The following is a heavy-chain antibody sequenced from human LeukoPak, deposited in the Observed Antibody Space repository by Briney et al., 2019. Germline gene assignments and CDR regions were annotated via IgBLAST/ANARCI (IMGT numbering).Heavy chain of an antibody. CDR1: GGSISSSNYY. CDR2: IYYSART. Sequence: SEALSLTCTVSGGSISSSNYYWGWIRQPPGKGLECIGSIYYSARTYYNPSLKSRVTISVDTSKNQFSLKLSSVTAADTAVYYCARVGYSSSIDYWGQGTLVTVSS. J-gene: IGHJ4*02. CDR3: ARVGYSSSIDY. V-gene: IGHV4-39*07. D-gene: IGHD6-6*01.